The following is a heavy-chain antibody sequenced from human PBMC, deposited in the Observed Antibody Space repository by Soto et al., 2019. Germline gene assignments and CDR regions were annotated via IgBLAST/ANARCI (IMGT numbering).Heavy chain of an antibody. CDR3: ARAECGSPDCLTAYYSYGLDV. Sequence: GGSLRLSCAASGFTFSNFEMHWVRQAPGKGLEWVSYINTAGSTKYYAESVKGRFTISRDNARNSLFLQMNSLRAEDTAVYYCARAECGSPDCLTAYYSYGLDVWGQGSTVTVSS. CDR2: INTAGSTK. D-gene: IGHD3-9*01. J-gene: IGHJ6*02. V-gene: IGHV3-48*03. CDR1: GFTFSNFE.